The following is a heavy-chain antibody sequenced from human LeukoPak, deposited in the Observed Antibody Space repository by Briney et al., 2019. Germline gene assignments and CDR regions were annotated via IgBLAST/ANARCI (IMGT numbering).Heavy chain of an antibody. CDR3: ARGLWSHDY. D-gene: IGHD2-21*01. J-gene: IGHJ4*02. CDR1: AFIFSGHW. V-gene: IGHV3-7*01. Sequence: GGSLRLSCEGSAFIFSGHWMNWVRQTPGKGLEWVANIKQDGSEKYYVDSVKGRFTISRDNAKNSLYLQMNSLRAEDTAVYYCARGLWSHDYWGQGTLVTVSS. CDR2: IKQDGSEK.